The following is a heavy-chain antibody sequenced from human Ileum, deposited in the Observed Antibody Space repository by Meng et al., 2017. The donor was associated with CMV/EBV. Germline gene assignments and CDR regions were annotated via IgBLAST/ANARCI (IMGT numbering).Heavy chain of an antibody. V-gene: IGHV3-23*01. J-gene: IGHJ4*02. Sequence: LSCRASGYTFSSYSMSWVRQAPGKGLEWVSSISGSGGSTYSAASVKGRLTISRDNSESTLYLQMHSLTAEDTAIYYCVKGWQNLGDYWGQGTLVTVSS. D-gene: IGHD7-27*01. CDR3: VKGWQNLGDY. CDR1: GYTFSSYS. CDR2: ISGSGGST.